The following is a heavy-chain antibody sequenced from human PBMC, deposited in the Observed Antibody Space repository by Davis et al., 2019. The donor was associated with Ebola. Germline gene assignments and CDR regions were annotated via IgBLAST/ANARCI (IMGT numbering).Heavy chain of an antibody. Sequence: SETLSLTCAVSGGSISSSNWRSWLRQPPGKVLEWIGEIYHSGSTNYNPSLKSRVTISVDKSKNQFSLKLSSVTAADTAVYYCARVQTGYYFDSSDSPSWFAPWGQGTLVTVSS. D-gene: IGHD3-22*01. J-gene: IGHJ5*02. CDR2: IYHSGST. CDR1: GGSISSSNW. V-gene: IGHV4-4*02. CDR3: ARVQTGYYFDSSDSPSWFAP.